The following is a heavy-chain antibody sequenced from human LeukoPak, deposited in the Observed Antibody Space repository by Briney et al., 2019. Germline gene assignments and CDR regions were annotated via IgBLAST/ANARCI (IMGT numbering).Heavy chain of an antibody. J-gene: IGHJ4*02. V-gene: IGHV3-30-3*01. Sequence: GGSLRLSCAASGFTFSSYAMHWVRQAPGKGLEWVAVISYDGSNKYYADSVKGRFTISRDNSKNTLYLQMNSLRAEDTAVYYCATATSSGWYGPFDYWGQGTLVTVSS. D-gene: IGHD6-19*01. CDR2: ISYDGSNK. CDR3: ATATSSGWYGPFDY. CDR1: GFTFSSYA.